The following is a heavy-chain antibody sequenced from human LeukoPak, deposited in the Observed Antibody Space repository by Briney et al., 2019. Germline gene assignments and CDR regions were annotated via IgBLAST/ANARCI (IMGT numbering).Heavy chain of an antibody. CDR3: AKLRKVVVVGSLVD. Sequence: ETLSLTCAVYGESLSGFYWTWTRQPPGKGLEWVSAISGSGGSTYYADSVKGRFTISRDNSKNTLYLQMNSLRAEDTAVYYCAKLRKVVVVGSLVDWGQGTLVTVSS. CDR2: ISGSGGST. CDR1: GESLSGFY. V-gene: IGHV3-23*01. D-gene: IGHD3-22*01. J-gene: IGHJ4*02.